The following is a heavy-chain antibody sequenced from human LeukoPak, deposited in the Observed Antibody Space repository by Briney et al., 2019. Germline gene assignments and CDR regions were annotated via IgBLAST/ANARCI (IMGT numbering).Heavy chain of an antibody. V-gene: IGHV3-7*01. CDR2: INQGGSER. CDR3: ARARWASDSSSCLQD. Sequence: GGSLRLSCAASGFTFTNYWMIWVRQAPGKGLEWVANINQGGSERSYVDSVQGRFTISRDNARNSLFLQMNSLRAEDTAVYYCARARWASDSSSCLQDWGQGTLVAVSS. J-gene: IGHJ4*02. CDR1: GFTFTNYW. D-gene: IGHD6-13*01.